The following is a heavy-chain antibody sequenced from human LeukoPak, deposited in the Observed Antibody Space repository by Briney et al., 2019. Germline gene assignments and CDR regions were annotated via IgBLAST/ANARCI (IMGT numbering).Heavy chain of an antibody. Sequence: SRSLRLSCAASGFTFDDYAMHWVRQAPGKGLEWVSGISWNSGSIGYADSVKGRFTISRDNAKNSLYLQMNSLRAEDTALCYCAKAHSSSWYRDESNYFDYWGQGTLVTVSS. V-gene: IGHV3-9*01. CDR1: GFTFDDYA. CDR2: ISWNSGSI. J-gene: IGHJ4*02. D-gene: IGHD6-13*01. CDR3: AKAHSSSWYRDESNYFDY.